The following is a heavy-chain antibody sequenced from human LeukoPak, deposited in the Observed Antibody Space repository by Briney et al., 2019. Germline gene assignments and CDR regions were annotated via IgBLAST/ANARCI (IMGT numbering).Heavy chain of an antibody. CDR2: AHSSGHT. CDR3: ARDSYDYDSHFEDVFDS. Sequence: SETLSLTCTVSGGSIRTNYWSWIRQPPGKGLEWIGYAHSSGHTRSSTSLKSRVTISIDMSNNHFSLRLTSVTAADTALYYCARDSYDYDSHFEDVFDSWGQGTMVTVSS. CDR1: GGSIRTNY. V-gene: IGHV4-59*01. J-gene: IGHJ3*01. D-gene: IGHD3-22*01.